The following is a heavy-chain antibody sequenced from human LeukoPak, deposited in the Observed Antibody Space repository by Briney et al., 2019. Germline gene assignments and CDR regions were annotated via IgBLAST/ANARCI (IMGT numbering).Heavy chain of an antibody. CDR3: ARDRDGYNSIDY. CDR2: ISYDGSNK. V-gene: IGHV3-30*19. CDR1: GFTFSSYG. Sequence: PGGSLRLSCAASGFTFSSYGMHWVRQAPGKGLEWVAVISYDGSNKYYADSVKGRFTISRDNSKNTLYLQMNSLRAEDTAVYYCARDRDGYNSIDYWGQGTLVTVSS. J-gene: IGHJ4*02. D-gene: IGHD5-24*01.